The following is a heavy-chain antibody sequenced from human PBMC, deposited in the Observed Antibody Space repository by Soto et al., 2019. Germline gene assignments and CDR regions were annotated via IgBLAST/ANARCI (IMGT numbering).Heavy chain of an antibody. CDR3: ARVELVTSPFDY. CDR1: GFTFSSYA. Sequence: QVQLVESGGGVVQPGRSLRLSCAASGFTFSSYAMHWVRQAPGKGLEWVAVISYDGSNKYYADSVKGRFTISRDNSKNTLYLQMNSLRAEDTAVYYCARVELVTSPFDYWGQGTLVTVSS. V-gene: IGHV3-30-3*01. J-gene: IGHJ4*02. D-gene: IGHD5-18*01. CDR2: ISYDGSNK.